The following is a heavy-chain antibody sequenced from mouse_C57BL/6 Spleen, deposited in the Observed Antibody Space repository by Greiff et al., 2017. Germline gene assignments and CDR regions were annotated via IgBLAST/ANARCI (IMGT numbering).Heavy chain of an antibody. Sequence: VQRVESGPELVKPGASVKISCKASGYAFSSSWMNWVKQRPGKGLEWIGRICPGDGDTNYNGKFKGKATLTADKSSSTAYMQLSSLTSEDSAVYFCARSGGTGYFGVWGTGATVTVSS. CDR1: GYAFSSSW. J-gene: IGHJ1*03. CDR2: ICPGDGDT. D-gene: IGHD3-1*01. CDR3: ARSGGTGYFGV. V-gene: IGHV1-82*01.